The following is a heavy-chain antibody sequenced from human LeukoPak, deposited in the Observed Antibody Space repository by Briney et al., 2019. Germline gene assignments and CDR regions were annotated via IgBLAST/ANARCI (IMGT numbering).Heavy chain of an antibody. Sequence: GGSLRLSCAASGFTFSSYGMHWVRQAPGKGLGWVAVIWYDGSNKYYADSVKGRFTISRDNSKNTLYLQMNSLRAEDTAVYYCARDRDIVATYNWFDPWGQGTLVTVSS. J-gene: IGHJ5*02. D-gene: IGHD5-12*01. V-gene: IGHV3-33*01. CDR1: GFTFSSYG. CDR2: IWYDGSNK. CDR3: ARDRDIVATYNWFDP.